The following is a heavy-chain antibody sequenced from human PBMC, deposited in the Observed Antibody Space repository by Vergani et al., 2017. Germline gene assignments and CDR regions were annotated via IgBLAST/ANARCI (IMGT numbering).Heavy chain of an antibody. Sequence: QVQLVESGGGVVQRGGSLRLSCATSGFTLSNYDMQWIRQGPGKGLEFVAFIQFDGSNQYYADSVKGRFTLSRDFSKNTLYLQMDSLRSEDTALYYCAXYLRDSTDGLPDSWGPGTLVIVSS. D-gene: IGHD2-21*02. CDR1: GFTLSNYD. CDR3: AXYLRDSTDGLPDS. CDR2: IQFDGSNQ. J-gene: IGHJ4*02. V-gene: IGHV3-30*02.